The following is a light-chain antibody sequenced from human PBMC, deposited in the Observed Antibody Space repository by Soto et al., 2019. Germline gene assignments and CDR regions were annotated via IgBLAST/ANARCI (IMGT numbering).Light chain of an antibody. J-gene: IGKJ4*01. V-gene: IGKV3-20*01. CDR1: QSVSSSY. Sequence: EIVLTQSPGTLSLSPGERATLSCRASQSVSSSYLAWYQQKPGQAPRLLIYGASSRATGIPDRFSGSGSATDFTLTISRLEPEDFAGYYCQQYGRSPLTFGGGTKVEIK. CDR3: QQYGRSPLT. CDR2: GAS.